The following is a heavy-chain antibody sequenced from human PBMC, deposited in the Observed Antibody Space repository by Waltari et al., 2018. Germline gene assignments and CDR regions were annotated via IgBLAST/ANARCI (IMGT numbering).Heavy chain of an antibody. D-gene: IGHD1-26*01. CDR2: IGGGSGRA. CDR3: VKGPYSGSLTFDF. J-gene: IGHJ4*02. CDR1: GFSITNYA. V-gene: IGHV3-23*01. Sequence: EVQLLESGGGLAQPGGSLSLSCAASGFSITNYAMNWVRQAPGKGLEWVSSIGGGSGRANSADSVEGRFTISRDTSKNTLYLKMDSLRADDSAIFYCVKGPYSGSLTFDFWGQGALVTVSS.